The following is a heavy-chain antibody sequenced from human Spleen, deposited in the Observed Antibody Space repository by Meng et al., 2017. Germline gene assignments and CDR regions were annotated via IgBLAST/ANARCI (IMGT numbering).Heavy chain of an antibody. CDR1: GGTFNKSA. D-gene: IGHD2-15*01. J-gene: IGHJ6*02. CDR2: IIPIFGTA. V-gene: IGHV1-69*13. CDR3: ARSSAGYCSGGRCYSRYGMDV. Sequence: SVKVSCKASGGTFNKSAINWVRQAPGQGLEWMGGIIPIFGTANFAQNFQGRVTITADESTSTAYMELSSLRSEDTAVYYCARSSAGYCSGGRCYSRYGMDVWGQGTTVTVSS.